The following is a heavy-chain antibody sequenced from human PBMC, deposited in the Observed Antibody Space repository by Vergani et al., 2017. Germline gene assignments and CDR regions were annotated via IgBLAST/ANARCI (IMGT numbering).Heavy chain of an antibody. CDR3: AREQWLPIDYFDY. V-gene: IGHV1-18*04. J-gene: IGHJ4*02. CDR2: ISAYNGNT. CDR1: GYTFTSYG. Sequence: QVQLVQSGAEVKPGASVKVSCKASGYTFTSYGISWVRQAPGQGLEWMGWISAYNGNTNYAQKLQGRVTMTTDTSTSTAYMELRSLRSDDTAVYYCAREQWLPIDYFDYWGQGTLVTVSS. D-gene: IGHD6-19*01.